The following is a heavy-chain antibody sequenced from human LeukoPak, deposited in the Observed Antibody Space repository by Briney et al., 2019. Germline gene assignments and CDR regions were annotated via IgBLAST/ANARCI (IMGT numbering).Heavy chain of an antibody. J-gene: IGHJ6*02. V-gene: IGHV4-59*01. CDR1: GGSISSYY. CDR3: ARDVPGPVIGYYGMDV. D-gene: IGHD3-22*01. Sequence: KPSETLSLTCTVSGGSISSYYWSWIRQPPGKGLEWIGYISYSGSTNYSPSLKSRVTMSVDTSKNQFSLKLSSVTAADTAVYYYARDVPGPVIGYYGMDVWGQGTTVTVSS. CDR2: ISYSGST.